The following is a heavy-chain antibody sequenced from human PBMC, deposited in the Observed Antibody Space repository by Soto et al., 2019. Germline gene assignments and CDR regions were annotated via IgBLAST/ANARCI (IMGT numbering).Heavy chain of an antibody. V-gene: IGHV5-51*01. Sequence: GESLKISCKGSGYTFTNYWIGWVRQMPGKGLEWMGIIYPGDSDTKYSPSFQGQVTISADKSITTTYLQWSSLKASDTAIYYCAASIFYYGMDVWGQGTTVTVSS. CDR2: IYPGDSDT. CDR3: AASIFYYGMDV. CDR1: GYTFTNYW. J-gene: IGHJ6*02.